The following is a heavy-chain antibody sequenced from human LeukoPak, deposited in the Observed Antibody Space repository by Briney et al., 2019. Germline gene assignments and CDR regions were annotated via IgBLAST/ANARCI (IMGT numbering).Heavy chain of an antibody. CDR3: VRHPYSSSWSPTYYFDY. CDR1: GFTLSDYY. J-gene: IGHJ4*02. CDR2: ISARGSDA. D-gene: IGHD6-13*01. V-gene: IGHV3-11*01. Sequence: PGGSLRLSCSASGFTLSDYYMGWIRQGPGKGLEWVSYISARGSDAYYAGPVRGRFTISRDNAKNSMYLHMDSLRVEDTAVYYCVRHPYSSSWSPTYYFDYWGQGTLVTVSS.